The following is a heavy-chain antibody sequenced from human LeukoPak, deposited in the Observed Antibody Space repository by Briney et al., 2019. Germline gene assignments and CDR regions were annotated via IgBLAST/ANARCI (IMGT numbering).Heavy chain of an antibody. V-gene: IGHV3-23*01. CDR3: AKQVGYCSGGSCYFDD. Sequence: QPGGSLRLSCAGSGFTFRTYAMSWVRQAPGKGLEWISAINPSGDNTYSADSVKGRFTISRDNSKNTLSLQMNSLRAEDTAIYYCAKQVGYCSGGSCYFDDWGQGTLVTVSS. D-gene: IGHD2-15*01. J-gene: IGHJ4*02. CDR2: INPSGDNT. CDR1: GFTFRTYA.